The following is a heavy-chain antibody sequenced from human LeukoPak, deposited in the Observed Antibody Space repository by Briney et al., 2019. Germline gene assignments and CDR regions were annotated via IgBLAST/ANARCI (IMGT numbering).Heavy chain of an antibody. D-gene: IGHD3-16*01. V-gene: IGHV4-59*11. CDR3: ARVSFHYHPGNYGWYLDS. J-gene: IGHJ4*02. CDR1: GGSISGQY. Sequence: SETLSLTCTVCGGSISGQYWSLIRQPPGKGLEWIGYIYYTGITKYNPSLKSRVTISVDTSKNQFSLRLTSVTAADTAVYYCARVSFHYHPGNYGWYLDSWGQGTLVTVSS. CDR2: IYYTGIT.